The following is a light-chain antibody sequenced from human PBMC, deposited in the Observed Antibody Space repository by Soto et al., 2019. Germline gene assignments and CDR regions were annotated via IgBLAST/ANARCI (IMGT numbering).Light chain of an antibody. CDR2: GAS. CDR1: QSVSSK. Sequence: EIVMTQSPATLSVSPGEGATLSCRASQSVSSKLAWYQQTPGQAPRLLIYGASTRATGIAARFSGSGSGTELILIISSLQSEDSAVYYCQQYDSWLWPSGQGSMV. V-gene: IGKV3-15*01. J-gene: IGKJ1*01. CDR3: QQYDSWLWP.